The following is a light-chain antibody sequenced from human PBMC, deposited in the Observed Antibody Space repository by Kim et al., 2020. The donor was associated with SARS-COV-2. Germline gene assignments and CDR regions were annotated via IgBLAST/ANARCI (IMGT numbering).Light chain of an antibody. CDR2: GIS. CDR3: HQYNWPLFT. J-gene: IGKJ2*01. CDR1: EGIGNS. Sequence: EKVMTQSPATLSVSPGERATISCRASEGIGNSLAWYQQRPGQAPRLLIYGISNRATGIPARFSGSGSGTDFSLTISNLQSEDSAVYFCHQYNWPLFTFGQGTKLEI. V-gene: IGKV3-15*01.